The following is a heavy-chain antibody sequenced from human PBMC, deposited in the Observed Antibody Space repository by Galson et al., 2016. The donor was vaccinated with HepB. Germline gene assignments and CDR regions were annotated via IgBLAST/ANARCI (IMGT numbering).Heavy chain of an antibody. Sequence: SETLSLTCTVSRDSTGSDNYFWGWVRQAPGKGLEWIGSIDHSGTTHYNPALKSRVTISEDTSKNQFSVRLSSVTAADTAVYYCARHHYNFGWYMTFYFDYWGQGTLVTVSA. J-gene: IGHJ4*02. CDR1: RDSTGSDNYF. CDR2: IDHSGTT. CDR3: ARHHYNFGWYMTFYFDY. D-gene: IGHD6-19*01. V-gene: IGHV4-39*01.